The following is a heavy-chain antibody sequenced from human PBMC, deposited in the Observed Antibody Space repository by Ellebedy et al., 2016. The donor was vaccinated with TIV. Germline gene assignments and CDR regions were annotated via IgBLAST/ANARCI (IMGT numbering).Heavy chain of an antibody. Sequence: AASVKVSCKASGGTFSSYGISWVRQAPGQGLEWMGGIIPILGKANYAQKFQGRVTITADESTSTAYMELSSLRSEDTAVYYCARDWAPSVYSGSYYPHDYWGQGTLVTVSS. CDR1: GGTFSSYG. CDR3: ARDWAPSVYSGSYYPHDY. J-gene: IGHJ4*02. CDR2: IIPILGKA. D-gene: IGHD1-26*01. V-gene: IGHV1-69*10.